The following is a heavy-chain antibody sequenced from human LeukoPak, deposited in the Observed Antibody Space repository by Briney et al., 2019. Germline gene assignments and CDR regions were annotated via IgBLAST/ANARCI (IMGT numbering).Heavy chain of an antibody. V-gene: IGHV1-18*01. D-gene: IGHD6-13*01. CDR3: ATEWGSSWFSNYDAFDI. Sequence: ASVKVSCKASGFTFTSYGISWVRQAPGQGLEWMGWISAYNGNRNYAQKLQGRVTMTEDTSTDTAYMELSSLRSEDTAVYYCATEWGSSWFSNYDAFDIWGQGTMVTVSS. CDR2: ISAYNGNR. CDR1: GFTFTSYG. J-gene: IGHJ3*02.